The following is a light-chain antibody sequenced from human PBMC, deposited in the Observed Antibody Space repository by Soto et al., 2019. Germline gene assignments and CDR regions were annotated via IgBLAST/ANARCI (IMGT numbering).Light chain of an antibody. CDR3: SSYTSSDTLV. CDR1: SSDVGYSNH. Sequence: QSVPTQPASVSGSPGQSITISCTGASSDVGYSNHVSWYQHHPGKVPKLIIYDVNNRPSGVSDRFSGSKSGNTASLTISGLQSEDDGDYYCSSYTSSDTLVFGGGTKVTVL. CDR2: DVN. V-gene: IGLV2-14*03. J-gene: IGLJ3*02.